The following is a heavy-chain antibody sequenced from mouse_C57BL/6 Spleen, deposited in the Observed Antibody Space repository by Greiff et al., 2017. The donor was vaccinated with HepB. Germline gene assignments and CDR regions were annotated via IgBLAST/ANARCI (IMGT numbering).Heavy chain of an antibody. CDR3: VRHGLFGYYGSSYYAMDY. CDR2: IRSKSNNYAT. CDR1: GFSFNTYA. J-gene: IGHJ4*01. V-gene: IGHV10-1*01. D-gene: IGHD1-1*01. Sequence: EVQLQESGGGLVQPKGSLKLSCAASGFSFNTYAMNWVRQAPGKGLEWVARIRSKSNNYATYYADSVKDRFTISRDDSESMLYLQMNNLKTEDTAMYYCVRHGLFGYYGSSYYAMDYWGQGTSVTVSS.